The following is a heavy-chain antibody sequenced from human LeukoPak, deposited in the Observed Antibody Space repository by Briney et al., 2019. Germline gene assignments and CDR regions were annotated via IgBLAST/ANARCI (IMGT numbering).Heavy chain of an antibody. D-gene: IGHD6-19*01. CDR2: IYYCGST. V-gene: IGHV4-39*07. CDR1: GGSISSSSYY. CDR3: ASLDYSSGWYTTNYYFDY. J-gene: IGHJ4*02. Sequence: SETLSLTCTVSGGSISSSSYYWGWIRQPPGKGLEWIGSIYYCGSTYYNPSLKSRVTISVDTSKNQFSLKLSSVTAADTAVYYCASLDYSSGWYTTNYYFDYWGQGTLVTVSS.